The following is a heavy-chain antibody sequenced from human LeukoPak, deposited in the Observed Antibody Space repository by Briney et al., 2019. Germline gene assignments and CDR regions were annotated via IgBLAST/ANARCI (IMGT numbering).Heavy chain of an antibody. CDR3: ARRSADYYYYGMDV. CDR2: IYYSGST. Sequence: SETLSLTCTVSGGSISSSSYYWGWIRQPPGKGLEWIGSIYYSGSTYYNPSLKSRATISVDTSKNQFSLKLSSVTAADTAVYYCARRSADYYYYGMDVWGQGTTVTVSS. CDR1: GGSISSSSYY. J-gene: IGHJ6*02. V-gene: IGHV4-39*01.